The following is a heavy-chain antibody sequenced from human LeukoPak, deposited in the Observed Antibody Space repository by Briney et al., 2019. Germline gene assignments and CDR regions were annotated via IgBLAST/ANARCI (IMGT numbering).Heavy chain of an antibody. CDR3: TRHAAGGDTGGYPSDY. Sequence: GGSLRLSCATSGFTFSGSAMHWVRQASGEGLEWIGRIRSKANSYATIYAASVKGRFIISRDDSKNTAYLQMNSLKTEDTAVYYCTRHAAGGDTGGYPSDYWGQGTLVTVSS. J-gene: IGHJ4*02. V-gene: IGHV3-73*01. CDR2: IRSKANSYAT. CDR1: GFTFSGSA. D-gene: IGHD2-8*02.